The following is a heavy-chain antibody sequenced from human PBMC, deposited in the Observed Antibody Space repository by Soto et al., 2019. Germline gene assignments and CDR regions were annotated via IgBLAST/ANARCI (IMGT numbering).Heavy chain of an antibody. CDR3: AREIPSRGAGWFDP. D-gene: IGHD3-10*01. CDR2: ISSSSSTI. Sequence: EVQLVESGGGLVQPGGSLRLSCAASGFTFSSYTMNWVRQAPGKGLEWVSYISSSSSTIYYADSVKGRSTISRDNAKNSLYLQMNSLRDEDTAVYYCAREIPSRGAGWFDPWGQGTLVTVSS. J-gene: IGHJ5*02. CDR1: GFTFSSYT. V-gene: IGHV3-48*02.